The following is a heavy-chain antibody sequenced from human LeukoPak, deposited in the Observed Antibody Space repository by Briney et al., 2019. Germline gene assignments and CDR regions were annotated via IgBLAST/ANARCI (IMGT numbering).Heavy chain of an antibody. D-gene: IGHD3-16*02. CDR1: GGSISSSSYY. V-gene: IGHV4-39*01. J-gene: IGHJ4*02. CDR2: IYYSGST. Sequence: PSETLSLTCTVSGGSISSSSYYWGWIRQPPGKGLEWIGSIYYSGSTYYNPSLKSRVTISVDTSKNQFSLKLSSVTAADTAVYYCAGGSYYDYVWGSYRWTDWGQGTLVTVSS. CDR3: AGGSYYDYVWGSYRWTD.